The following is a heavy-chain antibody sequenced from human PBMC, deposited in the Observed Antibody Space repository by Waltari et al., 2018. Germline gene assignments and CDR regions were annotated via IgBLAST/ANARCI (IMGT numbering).Heavy chain of an antibody. J-gene: IGHJ4*02. Sequence: EVHLAESGGGLVQPGRSLRLSCVASGFNFDESAMHWVRQEPGKGLEWLSGINLSSSNIGYADSVKGRFTISRDNAKNSLYLQINSLRTEDTAFYYCAKDAFGNSLGGVFDYWGQGTLVTVSS. CDR3: AKDAFGNSLGGVFDY. D-gene: IGHD3-3*01. CDR1: GFNFDESA. V-gene: IGHV3-9*01. CDR2: INLSSSNI.